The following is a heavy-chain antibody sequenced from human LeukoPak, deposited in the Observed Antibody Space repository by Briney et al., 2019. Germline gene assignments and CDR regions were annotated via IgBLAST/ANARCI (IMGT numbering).Heavy chain of an antibody. V-gene: IGHV1-69*04. CDR3: ARDPTGTMVRGVIIFDY. J-gene: IGHJ4*02. D-gene: IGHD3-10*01. CDR1: GGTFSSYA. CDR2: IIPILGIA. Sequence: SVKVSCKASGGTFSSYAISWVRQAPGQGLEWTGRIIPILGIANYAQKFQGRVTITADKSTSTAYMELSSLRSEDTAVYYCARDPTGTMVRGVIIFDYWGQGTLVTVSS.